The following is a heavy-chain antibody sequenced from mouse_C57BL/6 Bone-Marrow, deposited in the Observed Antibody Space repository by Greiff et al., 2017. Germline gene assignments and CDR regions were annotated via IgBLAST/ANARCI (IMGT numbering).Heavy chain of an antibody. CDR3: ASLYDGGAY. CDR1: GFSLTSYG. J-gene: IGHJ3*01. V-gene: IGHV2-2*01. CDR2: IWSGGST. D-gene: IGHD2-3*01. Sequence: QVQLQQSGPGLVQPSQRLSITCTVSGFSLTSYGVHWVRQSPGKGLEWLGVIWSGGSTDYNAAFISRLSISKDNSKSPVFFKMNSLQADDTARYYCASLYDGGAYWGQGTLVTVSA.